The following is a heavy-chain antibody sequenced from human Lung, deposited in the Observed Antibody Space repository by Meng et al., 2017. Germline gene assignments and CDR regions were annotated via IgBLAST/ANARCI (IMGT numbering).Heavy chain of an antibody. CDR1: GFTFSSYW. V-gene: IGHV3-74*01. J-gene: IGHJ4*02. CDR2: INSDGSSI. CDR3: VREREVGYGDLFDS. Sequence: GGSLRLSCAASGFTFSSYWMHWVRQAPGKGLVWVSRINSDGSSISYADSVKGRFTISRDNAKSTVYLQMNSLRAEDTAVYYCVREREVGYGDLFDSWGQGTLVTVSS. D-gene: IGHD4-17*01.